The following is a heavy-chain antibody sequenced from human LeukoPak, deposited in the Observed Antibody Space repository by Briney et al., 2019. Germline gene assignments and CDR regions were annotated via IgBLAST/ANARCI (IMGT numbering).Heavy chain of an antibody. J-gene: IGHJ4*02. CDR2: VSDRGST. CDR3: ARENDRYGRIDY. CDR1: GGSISNYY. Sequence: SETLSLTCTVFGGSISNYYWSWVRQPPGKGLEWIGYVSDRGSTDYNPSLKSRVIISMDTSKNQFSLGLRSVTAADAAVYYCARENDRYGRIDYWGQGTLVTVSS. V-gene: IGHV4-59*01. D-gene: IGHD5-18*01.